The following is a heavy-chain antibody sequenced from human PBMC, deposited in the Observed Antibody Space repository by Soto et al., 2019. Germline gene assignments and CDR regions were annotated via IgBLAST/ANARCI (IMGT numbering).Heavy chain of an antibody. CDR1: GDSVSSNSAA. D-gene: IGHD2-15*01. CDR2: TYYRSKWYN. V-gene: IGHV6-1*01. CDR3: ARDPGAVVVVAARGFDY. Sequence: SQTLSLTCAISGDSVSSNSAAWNWIRQSPSRGLESLGRTYYRSKWYNDYAVSVKSRITINPDTSKNQFSLQLNSVTPEDTAVYYCARDPGAVVVVAARGFDYWGQGTLVTVSS. J-gene: IGHJ4*02.